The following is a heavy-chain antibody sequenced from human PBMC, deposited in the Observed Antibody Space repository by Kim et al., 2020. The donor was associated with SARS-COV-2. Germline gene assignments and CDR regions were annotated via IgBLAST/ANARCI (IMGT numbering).Heavy chain of an antibody. Sequence: SVKVSCKASGGTFSSYAISWVRQAPGQGLEWMGGIIPIFGTANYAQKFQGRVTITADESTSTAYMELSSLRSEDTAVFYCARGRTVVTLVSVRNYYYYGMDVWGQGTTVTVSS. CDR1: GGTFSSYA. D-gene: IGHD2-21*02. J-gene: IGHJ6*02. V-gene: IGHV1-69*13. CDR3: ARGRTVVTLVSVRNYYYYGMDV. CDR2: IIPIFGTA.